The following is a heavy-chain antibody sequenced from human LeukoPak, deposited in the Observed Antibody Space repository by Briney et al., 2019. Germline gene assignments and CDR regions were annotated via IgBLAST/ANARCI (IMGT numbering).Heavy chain of an antibody. D-gene: IGHD2-15*01. CDR1: GFTVSSNS. CDR2: IYSGGKT. Sequence: GGSLRLSCTVSGFTVSSNSWSLVRQAPGKGLEWVSFIYSGGKTHSSDSVKGRFTISRGNSKNTLYLQMSSLRAEDTAIYYCARRAGEYSHPYDYWGQGTLVTVSS. J-gene: IGHJ4*02. CDR3: ARRAGEYSHPYDY. V-gene: IGHV3-53*01.